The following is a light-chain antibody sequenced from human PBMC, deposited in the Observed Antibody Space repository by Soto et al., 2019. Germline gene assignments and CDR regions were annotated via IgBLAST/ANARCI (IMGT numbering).Light chain of an antibody. V-gene: IGKV3-15*01. CDR2: GAS. Sequence: EIVNPPSPATLSVTPGERPPLSGRAGKSVGSTYFSRSQKKPGQAPRLLIFGASTRATGFPARFSGSGSGTEFTLTISSLQSEDFAVYYCQQYSSWPLTFGGGTKVEIK. CDR1: KSVGSTY. CDR3: QQYSSWPLT. J-gene: IGKJ4*01.